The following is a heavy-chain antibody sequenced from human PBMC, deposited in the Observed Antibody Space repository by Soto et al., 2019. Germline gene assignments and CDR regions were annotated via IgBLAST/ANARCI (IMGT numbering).Heavy chain of an antibody. CDR3: ARDLALPPGYYYDSSGYPAYGMDV. D-gene: IGHD3-22*01. J-gene: IGHJ6*02. Sequence: SETLSLTCTVSGGAIVSGGYYCSCIRQHPWNGLELIGYIYYSGSTYYNPSLKSRVTISVDTSKNQFSLKLSSVTAADTAVYYCARDLALPPGYYYDSSGYPAYGMDVWGQGTTVTVSS. CDR1: GGAIVSGGYY. CDR2: IYYSGST. V-gene: IGHV4-31*03.